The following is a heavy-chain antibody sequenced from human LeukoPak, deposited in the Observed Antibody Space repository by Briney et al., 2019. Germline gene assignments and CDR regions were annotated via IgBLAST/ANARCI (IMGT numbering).Heavy chain of an antibody. CDR2: ISGSGGST. J-gene: IGHJ4*02. Sequence: RGSLRLSCAASGLTVSSYAMSWVRQAPGKGLGWVSAISGSGGSTYYADSVKGRFTISRDNSKNTLYLQMNSLRAEDTAVYYCAKDSSIHLNYDFWSGYSRFDYWGQGTLVTVSS. CDR3: AKDSSIHLNYDFWSGYSRFDY. CDR1: GLTVSSYA. V-gene: IGHV3-23*01. D-gene: IGHD3-3*01.